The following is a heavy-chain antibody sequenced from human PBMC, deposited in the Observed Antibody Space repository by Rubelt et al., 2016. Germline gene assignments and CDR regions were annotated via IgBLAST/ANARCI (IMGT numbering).Heavy chain of an antibody. CDR2: IIPIFGTA. CDR3: ASPPYDILTGYDYYYGMDV. CDR1: GGTFSSYA. V-gene: IGHV1-69*06. D-gene: IGHD3-9*01. J-gene: IGHJ6*02. Sequence: QVQLVQSGAEVKKPGSSVKVSCKASGGTFSSYAISWVRQAPGQGLEWMGGIIPIFGTANYAQKFQGRVTITADKSTSTVYMELSSLRSEDTAVYYCASPPYDILTGYDYYYGMDVWGQGTTVTVSS.